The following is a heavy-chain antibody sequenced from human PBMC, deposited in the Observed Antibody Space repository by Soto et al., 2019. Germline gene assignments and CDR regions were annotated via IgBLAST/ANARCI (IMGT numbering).Heavy chain of an antibody. CDR2: ISAYNGNT. D-gene: IGHD3-10*01. V-gene: IGHV1-18*01. CDR1: GYTFTSYG. J-gene: IGHJ3*02. CDR3: ARDYYYMEGAGGESAFDI. Sequence: ASVKVSCKASGYTFTSYGISWVRQAPGQGLEWMGWISAYNGNTNYAQKLQGRVTMTTDTSTSTAYMELRSLRSDDTAVYYCARDYYYMEGAGGESAFDISGQGTMVTVSS.